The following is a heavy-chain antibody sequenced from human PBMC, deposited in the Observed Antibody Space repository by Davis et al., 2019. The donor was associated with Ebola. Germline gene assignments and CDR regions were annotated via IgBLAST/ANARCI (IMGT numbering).Heavy chain of an antibody. V-gene: IGHV3-23*01. Sequence: GESLKISCAASGFTLSSSAMNWVRQAPGKGLEWVSVLSGSGDITHYADSVKDRFTVSRDNSKNTLYLQMSSLRAEDTAVYYCAKDGGYSTSWYEFDYWGQGTLVTVSS. CDR2: LSGSGDIT. CDR1: GFTLSSSA. D-gene: IGHD6-13*01. CDR3: AKDGGYSTSWYEFDY. J-gene: IGHJ4*02.